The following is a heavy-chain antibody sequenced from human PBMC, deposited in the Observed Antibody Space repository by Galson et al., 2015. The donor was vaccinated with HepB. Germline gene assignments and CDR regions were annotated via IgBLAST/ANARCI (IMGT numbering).Heavy chain of an antibody. V-gene: IGHV3-30*02. Sequence: SLRLSCEASGFSFSSYGMHWVRQAPGKGLEWVSFIRYDGTNEYYADSVKGRFTISRDNSKNTLYLQMNSLRAEDTAVYYCAKESTVTTKNWFDPWGQGTLVTVSS. D-gene: IGHD4-17*01. CDR3: AKESTVTTKNWFDP. J-gene: IGHJ5*02. CDR1: GFSFSSYG. CDR2: IRYDGTNE.